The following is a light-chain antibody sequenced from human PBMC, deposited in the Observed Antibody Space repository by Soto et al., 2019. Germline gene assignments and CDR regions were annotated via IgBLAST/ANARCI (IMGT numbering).Light chain of an antibody. CDR1: QSISSW. V-gene: IGKV1-5*01. CDR3: QQYNSYWST. CDR2: DAS. J-gene: IGKJ1*01. Sequence: DIQMTQSPSTLSASVGDRVTITCRASQSISSWLAWYQQKPGKAPKLLIYDASSLESGVPSRFSGRGSGTEFPLTISSLQPDDFATYYCQQYNSYWSTFGQGTKVEIK.